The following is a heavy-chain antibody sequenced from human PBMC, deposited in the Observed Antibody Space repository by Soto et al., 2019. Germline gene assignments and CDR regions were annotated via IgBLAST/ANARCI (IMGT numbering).Heavy chain of an antibody. D-gene: IGHD6-13*01. CDR1: GGSISSYY. CDR3: ARGGGIAAALRGYYYYYHMDV. Sequence: SETLYLTCTVSGGSISSYYWSWIRQPPGKGLEWIGYIYYSGSTNYNPSLKSRVTISVDTSKNQFSLKLSSVTAADTAVYYCARGGGIAAALRGYYYYYHMDVRGKGTTVTVSS. CDR2: IYYSGST. J-gene: IGHJ6*03. V-gene: IGHV4-59*01.